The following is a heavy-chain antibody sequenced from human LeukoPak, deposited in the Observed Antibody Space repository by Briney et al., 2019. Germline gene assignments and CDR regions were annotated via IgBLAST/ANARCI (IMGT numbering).Heavy chain of an antibody. CDR2: IYHSGST. CDR1: GGSISSSNW. J-gene: IGHJ3*02. V-gene: IGHV4-4*02. D-gene: IGHD3-10*01. CDR3: ARDTGPESLLWFGTHDAFDI. Sequence: SETLSLTCAGSGGSISSSNWWSWVRQPPGKGLEWIGEIYHSGSTNYNPSLKSRVTLSVDKSQNPFSLKLSSVTAAATAVYYCARDTGPESLLWFGTHDAFDIWGQGTMVTVSS.